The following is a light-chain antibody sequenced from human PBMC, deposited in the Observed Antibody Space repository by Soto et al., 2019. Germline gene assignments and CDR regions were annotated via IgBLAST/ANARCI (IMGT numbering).Light chain of an antibody. CDR3: SSYSGSSTLVV. J-gene: IGLJ2*01. Sequence: QSVLTQPASVSGSPGQSIAISCTGTSSDIGGYNFVSWYQQHPGKAPKLVIYDVNIRPSGVSDRFSGSKSGNTASLTISGLKAEDEADYYCSSYSGSSTLVVFGGGTKLTVL. CDR2: DVN. CDR1: SSDIGGYNF. V-gene: IGLV2-14*03.